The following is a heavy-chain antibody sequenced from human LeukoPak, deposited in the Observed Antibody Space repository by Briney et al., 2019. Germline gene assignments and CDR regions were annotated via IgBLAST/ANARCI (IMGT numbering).Heavy chain of an antibody. Sequence: GASVKVSCKASGGTFSSYAISWVRQAPGQGLEWMGRIIPIFGTANYAQKFQGRVTITTDESTSTAYMELSSLRSEDTAVYYCARAVVVPAAIPYYYMDVWGKGTTVTVSS. CDR2: IIPIFGTA. CDR3: ARAVVVPAAIPYYYMDV. J-gene: IGHJ6*03. CDR1: GGTFSSYA. D-gene: IGHD2-2*01. V-gene: IGHV1-69*05.